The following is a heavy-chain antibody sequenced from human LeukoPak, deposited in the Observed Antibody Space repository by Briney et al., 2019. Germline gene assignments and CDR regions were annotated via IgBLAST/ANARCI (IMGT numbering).Heavy chain of an antibody. CDR2: IYCSGST. Sequence: SETLSLTCTVSGGSISSYYWSWIRQPPGKGLEWIGYIYCSGSTNYNPSLKSRVTISVDTSKNQFSLKLSSVTAADTAVYYCARDVPPGGWYDYWGQGTLVTVSS. V-gene: IGHV4-59*01. D-gene: IGHD6-19*01. J-gene: IGHJ4*02. CDR1: GGSISSYY. CDR3: ARDVPPGGWYDY.